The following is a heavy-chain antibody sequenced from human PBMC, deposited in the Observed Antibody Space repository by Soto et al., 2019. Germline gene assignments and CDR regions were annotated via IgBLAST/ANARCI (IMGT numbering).Heavy chain of an antibody. J-gene: IGHJ6*02. CDR3: ARQDGFSYSPHYYYYGMDV. V-gene: IGHV5-51*01. CDR1: GYSFTSYW. Sequence: LGESLKISCKGSGYSFTSYWIGWVRQMPGKGLEWMGIIYPGDSDTRYSPSFQGQVTISADKSISTAYLQWSSLKASDTAMYYCARQDGFSYSPHYYYYGMDVWGQGTTVTVSS. D-gene: IGHD2-15*01. CDR2: IYPGDSDT.